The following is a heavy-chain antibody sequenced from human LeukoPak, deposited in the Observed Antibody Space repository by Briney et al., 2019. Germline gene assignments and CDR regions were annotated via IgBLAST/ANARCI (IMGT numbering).Heavy chain of an antibody. CDR2: ISSSSSYI. J-gene: IGHJ4*02. CDR1: GFTFKTYT. V-gene: IGHV3-21*04. D-gene: IGHD6-19*01. CDR3: ANGRSSGWYFAPETSPRDFDY. Sequence: KPGGSLRLSCAASGFTFKTYTMHWVRQAPGMGLEWASSISSSSSYIFYADSVKGRFTISRDNSKNTLYLQMNSLRAEDTAVYYCANGRSSGWYFAPETSPRDFDYWGQGTLVTVSS.